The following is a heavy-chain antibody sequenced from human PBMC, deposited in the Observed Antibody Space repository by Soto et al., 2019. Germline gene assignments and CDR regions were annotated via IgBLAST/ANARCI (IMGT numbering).Heavy chain of an antibody. CDR1: GYTFTSYD. CDR3: ARFLPLGSGWYFHGMDV. CDR2: MNPNSGNT. V-gene: IGHV1-8*01. J-gene: IGHJ6*02. D-gene: IGHD6-19*01. Sequence: ASVKVSCKASGYTFTSYDINWVRQATGQGLEWMGWMNPNSGNTGYAQKFQGRVTMTRNTSISTAYMELSSLRSEDTVVYYCARFLPLGSGWYFHGMDVWGQGTTVTVSS.